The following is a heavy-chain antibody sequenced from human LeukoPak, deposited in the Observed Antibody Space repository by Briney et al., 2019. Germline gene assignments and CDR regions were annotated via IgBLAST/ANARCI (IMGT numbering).Heavy chain of an antibody. CDR3: ARVPYGSGSYYKLSYYYYGMDV. CDR1: GFTFSSYA. J-gene: IGHJ6*02. V-gene: IGHV3-30-3*01. CDR2: ISYDGSNK. D-gene: IGHD3-10*01. Sequence: PGGSLRLSCAASGFTFSSYAMHWVRQAPGKGLEWVAVISYDGSNKYYADSVKGRFTISRDNSRNTLYLQMNSLRAEDPAVYYCARVPYGSGSYYKLSYYYYGMDVWGQGTTVTVSS.